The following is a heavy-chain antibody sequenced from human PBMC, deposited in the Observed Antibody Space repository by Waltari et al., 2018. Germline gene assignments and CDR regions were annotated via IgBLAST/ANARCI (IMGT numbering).Heavy chain of an antibody. CDR1: GFTFSNYW. J-gene: IGHJ4*02. Sequence: EVQLVESGGGLVEPGGPLRLACVASGFTFSNYWMSWVRQAPGKGLEWVADIKEDGSKEYYLGSVKGRFTISRDNAKNSVYLQMNSLRPEDTAVYYCARDWEGERPNFDYWGQGTLVTVSS. D-gene: IGHD1-26*01. V-gene: IGHV3-7*04. CDR3: ARDWEGERPNFDY. CDR2: IKEDGSKE.